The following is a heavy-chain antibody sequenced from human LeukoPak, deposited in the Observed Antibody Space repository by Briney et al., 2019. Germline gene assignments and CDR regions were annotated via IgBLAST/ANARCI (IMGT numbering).Heavy chain of an antibody. Sequence: GGSLRLSCAASGFTFSNYGMSWVRQAPGKGLEWVSGFSNSGGTTYYADSVKGRFTISRDNSKNTLYLQMNSLRAEDTAVFYCAKDQAGNSGGSDYWGQGTLVTVSS. J-gene: IGHJ4*02. CDR1: GFTFSNYG. D-gene: IGHD4-23*01. V-gene: IGHV3-23*01. CDR2: FSNSGGTT. CDR3: AKDQAGNSGGSDY.